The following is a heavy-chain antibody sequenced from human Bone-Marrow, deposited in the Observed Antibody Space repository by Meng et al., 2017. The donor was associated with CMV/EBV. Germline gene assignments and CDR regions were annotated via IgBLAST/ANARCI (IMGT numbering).Heavy chain of an antibody. J-gene: IGHJ4*02. CDR1: GDSVSSNSAA. Sequence: LRLSCAISGDSVSSNSAAWNWIRQSPSRGLEWLGRTYHRSKWYNDYAVSVKSRITINPDTSKNQFSLQLNSVTPEDTAVYYCARDQYCSGGSCYRDRSFDYWGQGTLVTVSS. CDR2: TYHRSKWYN. V-gene: IGHV6-1*01. CDR3: ARDQYCSGGSCYRDRSFDY. D-gene: IGHD2-15*01.